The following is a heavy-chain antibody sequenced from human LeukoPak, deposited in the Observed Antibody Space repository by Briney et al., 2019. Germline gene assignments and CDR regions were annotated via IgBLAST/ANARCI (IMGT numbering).Heavy chain of an antibody. CDR1: GFTFSDCY. V-gene: IGHV3-11*01. CDR3: AKINYYGSGSYFDY. J-gene: IGHJ4*02. CDR2: ISSSGSTI. D-gene: IGHD3-10*01. Sequence: GGSLRLSCAASGFTFSDCYMSWIRQAPGKGLEWVSYISSSGSTIYYADSVKGRFTISRDNAKNSLYLQMNSLRAEDTAVYYCAKINYYGSGSYFDYWGQGTLVTVSS.